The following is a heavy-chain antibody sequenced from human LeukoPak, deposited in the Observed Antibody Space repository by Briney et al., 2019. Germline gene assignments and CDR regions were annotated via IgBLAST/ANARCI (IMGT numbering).Heavy chain of an antibody. D-gene: IGHD3-3*01. V-gene: IGHV1-69*05. CDR2: IIPIFDTA. J-gene: IGHJ6*03. CDR1: GGTFSSYA. CDR3: ARVRYDFWSGYPIGNYYYMDV. Sequence: ASVKVSCKASGGTFSSYAISWVRQAPGQGLEWMGGIIPIFDTANYAQKFQGRVTITTDESTSTAYMELSSLRSEDTAVYYCARVRYDFWSGYPIGNYYYMDVWGKGTTVTVSS.